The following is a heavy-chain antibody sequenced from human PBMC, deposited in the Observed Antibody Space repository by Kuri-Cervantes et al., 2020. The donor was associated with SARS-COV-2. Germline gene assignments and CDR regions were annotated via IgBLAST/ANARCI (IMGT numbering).Heavy chain of an antibody. Sequence: GGSLRLACAASGFTFSSYSMNWVRQAPGKGLEWVSVIYSGGSTYYAESVKGRFTISRDNSKNTLYRQMNSLRAEDTAVYYCASFSLHGDYGYFDYWGQGTLVTVSS. CDR1: GFTFSSYS. V-gene: IGHV3-66*01. CDR2: IYSGGST. CDR3: ASFSLHGDYGYFDY. D-gene: IGHD4-17*01. J-gene: IGHJ4*02.